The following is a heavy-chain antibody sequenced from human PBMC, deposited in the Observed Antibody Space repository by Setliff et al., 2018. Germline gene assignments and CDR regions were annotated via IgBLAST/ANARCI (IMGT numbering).Heavy chain of an antibody. V-gene: IGHV3-20*04. Sequence: PGGSLRLSCVASGFKFDDHVMYWVRQVPGKGLEWVAGITWNSDNTGYADSVKGRFTISRDNAKNSLYLQMNSLRAEDTALYYCGRGGNNFWSGYLRRVYYYMDVWGKGTTVTVSS. J-gene: IGHJ6*03. CDR3: GRGGNNFWSGYLRRVYYYMDV. D-gene: IGHD3-3*01. CDR1: GFKFDDHV. CDR2: ITWNSDNT.